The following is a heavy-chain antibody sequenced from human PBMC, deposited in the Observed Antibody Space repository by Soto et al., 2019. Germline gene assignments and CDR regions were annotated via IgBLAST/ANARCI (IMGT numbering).Heavy chain of an antibody. J-gene: IGHJ1*01. D-gene: IGHD6-13*01. CDR2: IWYDGSNK. Sequence: QVQLVESGGGVVQPGRSLRLSCAASGFTFSSYGMHWVRQAPGKGLEWVAVIWYDGSNKYYADSVKGRFTISRDNSKNTLYRQMTSLRAEDTAVYYCARDTGYSSSWSEYFQHWGQGTMVTVSS. CDR1: GFTFSSYG. CDR3: ARDTGYSSSWSEYFQH. V-gene: IGHV3-33*01.